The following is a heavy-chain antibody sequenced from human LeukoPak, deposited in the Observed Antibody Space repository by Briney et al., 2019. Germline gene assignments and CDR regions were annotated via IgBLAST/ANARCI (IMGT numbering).Heavy chain of an antibody. V-gene: IGHV3-23*01. CDR1: GFTFSSYA. J-gene: IGHJ4*02. Sequence: GGSLRLSCAASGFTFSSYAMSWVRQAPGKGLEWVSGISGSGGSTYYAVSVQGRFTISREKSKNTMYLQMNSLRAEDTDVYYCAKGHYYDSSGYSIDYWGQGTLVTVSS. CDR3: AKGHYYDSSGYSIDY. D-gene: IGHD3-22*01. CDR2: ISGSGGST.